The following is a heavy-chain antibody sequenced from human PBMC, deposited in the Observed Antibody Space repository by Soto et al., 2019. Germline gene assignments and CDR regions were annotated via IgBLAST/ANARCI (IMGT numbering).Heavy chain of an antibody. CDR2: IVVGSGNT. J-gene: IGHJ6*03. D-gene: IGHD3-10*01. V-gene: IGHV1-58*02. CDR3: ARDGLLWFGETLYYYYMDV. Sequence: GGSVKVSCKASGFTFTSSAMQWVRQARGQRLEWIGWIVVGSGNTNYAQKFQERVTITRDMSTSTAYMELSSLRSEDTAVYYCARDGLLWFGETLYYYYMDVWGKGTTVTVSS. CDR1: GFTFTSSA.